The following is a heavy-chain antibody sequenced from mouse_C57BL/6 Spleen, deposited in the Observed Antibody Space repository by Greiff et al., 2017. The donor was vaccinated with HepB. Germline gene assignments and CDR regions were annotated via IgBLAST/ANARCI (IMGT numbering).Heavy chain of an antibody. Sequence: QVQLQQSGAELVMPGASVKLSCKASGYTFTSYWMHWVKQRPGQGLEWIGEIDPSDSYTNYNQKFKGKSTLTVDKSSSTAYMQLSSLTSEDSAVYYCARASYGSSYDFDYWGQGTTLTVSS. V-gene: IGHV1-69*01. J-gene: IGHJ2*01. CDR2: IDPSDSYT. CDR3: ARASYGSSYDFDY. CDR1: GYTFTSYW. D-gene: IGHD1-1*01.